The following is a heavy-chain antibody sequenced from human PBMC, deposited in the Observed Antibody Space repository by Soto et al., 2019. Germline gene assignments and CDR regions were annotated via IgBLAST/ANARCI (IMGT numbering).Heavy chain of an antibody. D-gene: IGHD1-1*01. J-gene: IGHJ5*02. CDR1: GFTFSSYA. V-gene: IGHV3-23*01. Sequence: GGSLRLSCSASGFTFSSYAMSWFRQTPGQGLEWVSVISGSGGSTKYADSVTGRLTISRDNSKNTLFLQMNSLRVDDTALYYCTKLTNWYGGWFDPWGQGTLVTVSS. CDR2: ISGSGGST. CDR3: TKLTNWYGGWFDP.